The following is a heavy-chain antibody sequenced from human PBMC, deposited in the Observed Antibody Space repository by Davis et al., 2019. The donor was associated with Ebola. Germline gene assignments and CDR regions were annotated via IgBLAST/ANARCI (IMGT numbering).Heavy chain of an antibody. CDR1: GFAFGDYA. CDR2: ISWNSGRI. CDR3: AKGFYDYYDSGDSSLNWYFDL. D-gene: IGHD3-22*01. Sequence: PGGSLRLSCAASGFAFGDYAMHWVRQAPGKGLEWVSGISWNSGRINYADSVRGRFTISRDNVKKFLHLQLNSLGAEDTALYYCAKGFYDYYDSGDSSLNWYFDLWGRGTLVTVSS. V-gene: IGHV3-9*01. J-gene: IGHJ2*01.